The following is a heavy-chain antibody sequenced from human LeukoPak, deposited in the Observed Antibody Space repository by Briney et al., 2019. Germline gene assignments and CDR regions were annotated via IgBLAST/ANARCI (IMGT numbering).Heavy chain of an antibody. J-gene: IGHJ4*02. V-gene: IGHV3-49*04. CDR3: TRDQTPYY. Sequence: GGSLRLSCIASGFTFGDYAMTWVRQAPGKGLEWVGFIASETYGGTAEYAASVKGRFTISRDDFKSIAYLQMNSLKTEDTAVYYCTRDQTPYYWGQGTLVTVSS. CDR2: IASETYGGTA. CDR1: GFTFGDYA.